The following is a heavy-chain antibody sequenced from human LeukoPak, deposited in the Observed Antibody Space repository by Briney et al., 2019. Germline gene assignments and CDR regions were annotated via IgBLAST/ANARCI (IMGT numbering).Heavy chain of an antibody. CDR2: INPSGGST. J-gene: IGHJ3*02. CDR1: GYTFTSYY. D-gene: IGHD6-13*01. V-gene: IGHV1-46*01. CDR3: ARDSPVAAAGTGMAFDI. Sequence: ASVKVSCKASGYTFTSYYMHWVRQAPGQGLEWMGIINPSGGSTSYAQKFQGRVTMTRDTSTSTVYMELSSLRSEDTAVYYCARDSPVAAAGTGMAFDIWGQGTMVTVSS.